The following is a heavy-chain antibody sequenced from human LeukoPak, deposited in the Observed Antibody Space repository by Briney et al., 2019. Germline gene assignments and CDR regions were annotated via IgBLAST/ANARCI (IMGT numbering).Heavy chain of an antibody. J-gene: IGHJ5*02. CDR2: IIPIFGTA. CDR1: GGTFSSYA. D-gene: IGHD5-24*01. Sequence: SVKVSCKASGGTFSSYAISWVRQAPGQGLEWMGGIIPIFGTANYAQKFQDRVTITADESTSTAYMELSSPRSEATAVYYCARGIVEMATNAISGDLHWFDPWGQGTLVPSPQ. CDR3: ARGIVEMATNAISGDLHWFDP. V-gene: IGHV1-69*13.